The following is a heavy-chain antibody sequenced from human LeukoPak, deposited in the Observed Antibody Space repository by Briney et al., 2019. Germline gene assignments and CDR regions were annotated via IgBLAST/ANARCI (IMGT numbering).Heavy chain of an antibody. CDR3: ARDTTLDEGSSRYGFDY. V-gene: IGHV4-59*01. CDR1: GGSFSRYS. D-gene: IGHD6-13*01. J-gene: IGHJ4*02. CDR2: VYNGGT. Sequence: SETLSLTCSVPGGSFSRYSWNWIRQPPGKRLEWIGYVYNGGTNYNPSLKSRVTMSVDTSKKRFSLTLTSVNAADTAVYYCARDTTLDEGSSRYGFDYWGQGTLVTVSS.